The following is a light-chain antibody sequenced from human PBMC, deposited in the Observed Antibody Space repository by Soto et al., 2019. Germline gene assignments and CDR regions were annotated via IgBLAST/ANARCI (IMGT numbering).Light chain of an antibody. CDR1: SSNIGNNY. CDR3: GTWDSSLSAYV. J-gene: IGLJ1*01. CDR2: DNN. V-gene: IGLV1-51*01. Sequence: QSALTQPPSVSVAPGQKVTISCSGSSSNIGNNYVSWYQQLPGTAPKLLIYDNNKRPSGIPGRFSGSKSGTSATLGITGLQTGDEADYYCGTWDSSLSAYVFGTGTKLTVL.